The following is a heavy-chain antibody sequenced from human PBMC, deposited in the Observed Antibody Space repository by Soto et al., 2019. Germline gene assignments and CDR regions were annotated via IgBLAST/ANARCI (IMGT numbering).Heavy chain of an antibody. V-gene: IGHV3-30*18. CDR3: AKDQISHFWSGFPPYYSYTMDV. Sequence: VQLVESGGGVIQPGKSLRLSCAASGFSFSNYGMHWVRLAPGRGLEWVAVISYDGSTKYYGDSVKGRFTISRDNSINTLYLQMNSLRAEDTALYYCAKDQISHFWSGFPPYYSYTMDVWGPGTTVTASS. J-gene: IGHJ6*02. CDR1: GFSFSNYG. CDR2: ISYDGSTK. D-gene: IGHD3-3*02.